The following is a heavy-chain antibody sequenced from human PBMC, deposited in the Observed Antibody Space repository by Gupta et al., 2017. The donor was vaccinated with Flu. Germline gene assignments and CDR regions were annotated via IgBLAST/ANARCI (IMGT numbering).Heavy chain of an antibody. D-gene: IGHD5-18*01. Sequence: EVQLVESGGGLVQPGGSMRLSCAASGFTSSTYDMHWSRKSPGKGLEWLSAIGTAADTFYAASVKGRFTISRENSKNSMYLQMGSLTAGDTAVYYCVRGLGADYTAWGYFDYWGPGVFVTVSS. CDR1: GFTSSTYD. V-gene: IGHV3-13*01. J-gene: IGHJ4*02. CDR2: IGTAADT. CDR3: VRGLGADYTAWGYFDY.